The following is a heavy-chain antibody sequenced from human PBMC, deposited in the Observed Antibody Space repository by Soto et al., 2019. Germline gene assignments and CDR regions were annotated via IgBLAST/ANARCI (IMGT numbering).Heavy chain of an antibody. D-gene: IGHD6-13*01. CDR2: ISGSGGST. J-gene: IGHJ3*02. CDR3: AKDVGSRWSLYLGGYAFDI. Sequence: EVQLVESGGGLVQPGGYLRLSCAASGFTFSSYAMSWVRQAPGKGLEWVSAISGSGGSTYYADSVKGRFTISRDNSKNTLYLQMNSLRAEDTAVYYCAKDVGSRWSLYLGGYAFDIWGQGTMVTVSS. V-gene: IGHV3-23*04. CDR1: GFTFSSYA.